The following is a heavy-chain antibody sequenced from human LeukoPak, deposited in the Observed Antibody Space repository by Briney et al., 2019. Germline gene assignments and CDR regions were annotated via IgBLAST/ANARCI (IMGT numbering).Heavy chain of an antibody. D-gene: IGHD6-13*01. V-gene: IGHV1-69*05. Sequence: ASVKVSCKASGGTFSSYAISWVRQAPGQGLEWMGGIIPIFGTANYAQKFQGRVTITTDESTSTAYMELSSLRSEDTAVYYCAREAAPSRYFDYWGQGTLVTVSS. CDR2: IIPIFGTA. CDR3: AREAAPSRYFDY. CDR1: GGTFSSYA. J-gene: IGHJ4*02.